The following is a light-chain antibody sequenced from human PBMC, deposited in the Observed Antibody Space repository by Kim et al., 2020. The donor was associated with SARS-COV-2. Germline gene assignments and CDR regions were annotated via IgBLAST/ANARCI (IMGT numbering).Light chain of an antibody. CDR3: NSRDDSPNHLTV. J-gene: IGLJ2*01. CDR1: SLRNYY. Sequence: SSELTQDPAMSVALGQTVRITCQGDSLRNYYASWYQQKPGQAPVLVIYGVNKRPSRIPDRFSGSISGNTASLTITGAQAEDEADYYCNSRDDSPNHLTVFGGGTRLTVL. CDR2: GVN. V-gene: IGLV3-19*01.